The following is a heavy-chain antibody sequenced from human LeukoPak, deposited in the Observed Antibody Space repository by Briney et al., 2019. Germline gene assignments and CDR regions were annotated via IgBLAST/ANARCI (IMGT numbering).Heavy chain of an antibody. J-gene: IGHJ4*02. Sequence: GGSLRLSCAASGFTFSSYSMNWVRQAPGKGLEWVSSISTSSTYIYYADSVKGRFTISRDNAKNSLYLQMNSLRAGDTAVYYCARPTYGDYEPFFDYWGQGTLVTVSS. V-gene: IGHV3-21*01. CDR3: ARPTYGDYEPFFDY. CDR2: ISTSSTYI. CDR1: GFTFSSYS. D-gene: IGHD4-17*01.